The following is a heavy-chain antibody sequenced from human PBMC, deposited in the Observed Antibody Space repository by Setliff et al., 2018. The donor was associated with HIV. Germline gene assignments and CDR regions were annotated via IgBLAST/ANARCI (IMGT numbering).Heavy chain of an antibody. V-gene: IGHV4-38-2*01. D-gene: IGHD3-10*01. CDR1: GYSISSGYY. Sequence: SETLSLTCGVSGYSISSGYYWGWIRQPPGKGLEWIGSIYHNGITYYNPSLRSRVTISVDTSKNQFSLKLTSMTAADTAVYYCARGWVRGPIISPGTHFSYGLDVWGQGTPVTVSS. CDR2: IYHNGIT. CDR3: ARGWVRGPIISPGTHFSYGLDV. J-gene: IGHJ6*02.